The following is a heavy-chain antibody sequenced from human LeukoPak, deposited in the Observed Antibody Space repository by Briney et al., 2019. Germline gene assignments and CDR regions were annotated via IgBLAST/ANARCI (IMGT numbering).Heavy chain of an antibody. CDR2: IYSGGST. Sequence: GGSLRLSCAASGFTVSSNYMSWVRQAPGKGLEWVSVIYSGGSTYYADSVKGRFTISRDNSKNTLYLQMNSLRAEDTAVYYCARDLWSARAFDIWGQGTMVTVSS. J-gene: IGHJ3*02. D-gene: IGHD3-3*01. CDR1: GFTVSSNY. CDR3: ARDLWSARAFDI. V-gene: IGHV3-53*01.